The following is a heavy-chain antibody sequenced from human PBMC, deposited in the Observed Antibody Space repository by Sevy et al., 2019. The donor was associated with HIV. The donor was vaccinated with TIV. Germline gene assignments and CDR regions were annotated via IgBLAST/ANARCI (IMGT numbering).Heavy chain of an antibody. CDR1: GFTFSSYA. J-gene: IGHJ4*02. CDR3: AREYCGGDCYPDY. D-gene: IGHD2-21*02. CDR2: ISYDGSNK. V-gene: IGHV3-30-3*01. Sequence: GGSMRLSCAASGFTFSSYAMHWVRQAPGKGLEWVAVISYDGSNKYYADSVKGRFTISRDNSKNTLYLQMNSLRAEDTAVYYCAREYCGGDCYPDYWGQGTLVTVSS.